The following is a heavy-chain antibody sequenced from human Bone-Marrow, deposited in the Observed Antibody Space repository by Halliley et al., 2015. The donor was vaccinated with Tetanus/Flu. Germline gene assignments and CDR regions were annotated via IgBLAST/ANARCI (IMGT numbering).Heavy chain of an antibody. Sequence: QLVQSGAEVKKPGESLKISCEASGYNFASAWIGWVRQMPGKGLEWMGIIFPHDSETRYSPSFEGQVTMSADKSPYTAYLQWSSRGASDSGIYCCARGTVFGVVWGVGGQGTSVTVSS. CDR2: IFPHDSET. J-gene: IGHJ6*02. CDR1: GYNFASAW. D-gene: IGHD3-16*01. CDR3: ARGTVFGVVWGV. V-gene: IGHV5-51*01.